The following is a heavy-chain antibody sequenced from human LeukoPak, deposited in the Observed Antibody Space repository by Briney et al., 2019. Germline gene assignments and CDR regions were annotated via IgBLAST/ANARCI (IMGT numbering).Heavy chain of an antibody. CDR3: ARGPHYYDSSANALPGY. CDR1: GFTFSSYG. J-gene: IGHJ4*02. CDR2: ISYDGSNK. V-gene: IGHV3-30*03. Sequence: PGRSLRLSCAASGFTFSSYGMHWVRQAPGKGLEWVAVISYDGSNKYYADSVKGRFTISRDNSKNTLYLQMNSLRAEDTAVYYCARGPHYYDSSANALPGYWGQGTLVTVSS. D-gene: IGHD3-22*01.